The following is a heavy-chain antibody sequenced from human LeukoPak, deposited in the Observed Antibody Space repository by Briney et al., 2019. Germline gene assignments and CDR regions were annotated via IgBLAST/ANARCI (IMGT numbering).Heavy chain of an antibody. CDR2: IYYSGST. CDR1: GGSISSYY. CDR3: ARATDYYDSSGYYLYYFDY. D-gene: IGHD3-22*01. Sequence: SETLSLTCTVSGGSISSYYWSWIRQPPGKGLERIGYIYYSGSTNYNPSLKSRVTISVDTSKNQFSLKLSSVTAADTAVYYCARATDYYDSSGYYLYYFDYWGQGTLVTVSS. J-gene: IGHJ4*02. V-gene: IGHV4-59*01.